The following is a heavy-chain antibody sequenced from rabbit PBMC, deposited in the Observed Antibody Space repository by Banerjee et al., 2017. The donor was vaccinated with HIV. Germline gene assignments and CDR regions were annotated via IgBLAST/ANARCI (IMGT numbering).Heavy chain of an antibody. Sequence: QQQLEESGGGLVQPEGSLTLTCTASGFSFSRTYYMCWVRQAPGKGLEWIACIYDGIITYTYYASWAKGRFTISKTSSTTVTLQMTSLTAADTATYFCARAGGFEKYFNLWGPGTLVTVS. J-gene: IGHJ4*01. CDR3: ARAGGFEKYFNL. V-gene: IGHV1S45*01. CDR1: GFSFSRTYY. D-gene: IGHD1-1*01. CDR2: IYDGIITYT.